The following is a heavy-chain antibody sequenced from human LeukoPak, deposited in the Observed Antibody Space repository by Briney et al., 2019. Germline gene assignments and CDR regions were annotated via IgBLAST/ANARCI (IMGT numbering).Heavy chain of an antibody. CDR3: ARDGNYYGSGSYNNWFDP. Sequence: GASVKVSCKASGYTFTGYYMHWVRQAPGQGLEWMGWINPNSGGTNYARKFQGRVTMTRDTSISTAYMELSRLRSDDTAVYYCARDGNYYGSGSYNNWFDPWGQGTLVTVSS. D-gene: IGHD3-10*01. CDR1: GYTFTGYY. J-gene: IGHJ5*02. V-gene: IGHV1-2*02. CDR2: INPNSGGT.